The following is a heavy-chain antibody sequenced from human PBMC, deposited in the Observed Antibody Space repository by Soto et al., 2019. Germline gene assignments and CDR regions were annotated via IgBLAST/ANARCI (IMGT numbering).Heavy chain of an antibody. CDR2: ISSSSSYT. D-gene: IGHD6-19*01. CDR1: GFTFSDYY. V-gene: IGHV3-11*06. Sequence: GGSLRLSCAASGFTFSDYYMSWIRQAPGKGLEWVSYISSSSSYTNYADSVKGRFTISRDNAKNSLYLQMNSLRAEDTAVYYCARDQGPPRGSGWRTGFDYWGQGTLVTGSS. J-gene: IGHJ4*02. CDR3: ARDQGPPRGSGWRTGFDY.